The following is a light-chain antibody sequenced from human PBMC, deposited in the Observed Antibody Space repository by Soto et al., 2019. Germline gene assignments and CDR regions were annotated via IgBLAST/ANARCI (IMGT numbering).Light chain of an antibody. CDR3: QPHNNWPLP. Sequence: EIVMTQSPATLSVSPGERATLSCRASQSVSSNLAWYQQKPGQAPRLLIYGASTRATGIPARFSGSGSGTEFTLTISSLQSEDLADYYCQPHNNWPLPXGGGTNVAI. J-gene: IGKJ4*01. V-gene: IGKV3-15*01. CDR1: QSVSSN. CDR2: GAS.